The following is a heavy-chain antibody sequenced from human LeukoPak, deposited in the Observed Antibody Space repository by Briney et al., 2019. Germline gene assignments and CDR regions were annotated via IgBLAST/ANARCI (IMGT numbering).Heavy chain of an antibody. Sequence: GGSLRLSCAASGFTFSSYSMNWVRQAPGKGLEWVSSISSSSSYIYYADSVKGRFTISRDNAKNSLYLQMNSLRAEDTAVYYCARDEDHYNWFDPWGQGTLVTVSS. V-gene: IGHV3-21*01. J-gene: IGHJ5*02. CDR2: ISSSSSYI. CDR3: ARDEDHYNWFDP. CDR1: GFTFSSYS.